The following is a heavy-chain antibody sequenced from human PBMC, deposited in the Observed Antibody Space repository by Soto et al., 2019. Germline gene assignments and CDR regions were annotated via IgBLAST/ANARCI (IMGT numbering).Heavy chain of an antibody. J-gene: IGHJ4*02. V-gene: IGHV3-30*18. D-gene: IGHD6-13*01. Sequence: QVQLVETGGGVVQPGRSLRLSCAASGFTFSSDGMHWVRQAPGKGLEWVAVISYDGSNKYYADSVKGRFTISRDNSKNTLYLQMNSLRAEDTGVYYCAKDRRSTWSFDYWGLGTLVTVSS. CDR2: ISYDGSNK. CDR3: AKDRRSTWSFDY. CDR1: GFTFSSDG.